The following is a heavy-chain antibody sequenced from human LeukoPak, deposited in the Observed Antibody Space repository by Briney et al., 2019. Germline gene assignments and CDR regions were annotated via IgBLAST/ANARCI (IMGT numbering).Heavy chain of an antibody. CDR3: ARPAYSSSLSSHFDP. CDR2: IYTRDFEI. D-gene: IGHD6-13*01. CDR1: GYTFSTFW. J-gene: IGHJ5*02. V-gene: IGHV5-51*01. Sequence: GESLNISCQGSGYTFSTFWIAWVRQLPGKGLEWMGSIYTRDFEISFSPPLQGHVTISADRSISTAYLQWSSLKASDTAMYYGARPAYSSSLSSHFDPWGQGTLVTVSS.